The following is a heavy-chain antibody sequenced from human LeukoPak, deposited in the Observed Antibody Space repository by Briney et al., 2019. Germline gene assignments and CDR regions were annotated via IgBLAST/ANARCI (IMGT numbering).Heavy chain of an antibody. D-gene: IGHD5-24*01. CDR3: ASAPPGGDGYNTY. J-gene: IGHJ4*02. Sequence: PGGSLRLSCAASGFTFSSYSMNWVRQAPGKGLEWVSYISSSSSTIYYADSVKGRFTISRDNAKNSLYLQMNSLRAEDTAVYYCASAPPGGDGYNTYWGQGTLVTVSS. CDR2: ISSSSSTI. V-gene: IGHV3-48*01. CDR1: GFTFSSYS.